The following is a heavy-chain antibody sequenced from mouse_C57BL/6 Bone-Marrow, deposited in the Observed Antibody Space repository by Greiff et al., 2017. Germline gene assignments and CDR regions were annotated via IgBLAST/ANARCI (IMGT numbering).Heavy chain of an antibody. Sequence: QVQLQQSGAELVRPGASVKLSCKASGYTFTDYYINWVKQRPGQGLEWIARIYPGSGNTYYNEKFKGKATLTAEKSSSTAYMQLSSLTSEDSAVYFCARTLYYYGSSSWFVYWGQGTLVTVSA. CDR2: IYPGSGNT. V-gene: IGHV1-76*01. D-gene: IGHD1-1*01. CDR1: GYTFTDYY. J-gene: IGHJ3*01. CDR3: ARTLYYYGSSSWFVY.